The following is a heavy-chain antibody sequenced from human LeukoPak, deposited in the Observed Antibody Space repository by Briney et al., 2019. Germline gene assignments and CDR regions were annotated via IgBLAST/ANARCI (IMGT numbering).Heavy chain of an antibody. D-gene: IGHD2-15*01. CDR1: GYTFANYD. Sequence: ASVKVSCKASGYTFANYDVNWVRQATGQGLEWMGWMNPNSGYTGHAQKFQGRVTMTRNTSISTAYMELSSLRSEDTAVYYCARGPAASHRNWFDPWGQGTLVTVSS. CDR2: MNPNSGYT. CDR3: ARGPAASHRNWFDP. V-gene: IGHV1-8*01. J-gene: IGHJ5*02.